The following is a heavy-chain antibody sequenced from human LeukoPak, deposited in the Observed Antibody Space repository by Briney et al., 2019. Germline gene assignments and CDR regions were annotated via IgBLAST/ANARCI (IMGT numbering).Heavy chain of an antibody. D-gene: IGHD3-10*01. CDR1: GGSFSGYY. V-gene: IGHV4-34*01. Sequence: SETLSLTCAVYGGSFSGYYWSWIRQPPGKGLEWIGEINHSGSTNYNPSLKSRVTISVDTSKNQFSLKLSSVTAADTAVYYCARGGAAQTVLWFGVKTFDYWGQGTLVTVSS. J-gene: IGHJ4*02. CDR2: INHSGST. CDR3: ARGGAAQTVLWFGVKTFDY.